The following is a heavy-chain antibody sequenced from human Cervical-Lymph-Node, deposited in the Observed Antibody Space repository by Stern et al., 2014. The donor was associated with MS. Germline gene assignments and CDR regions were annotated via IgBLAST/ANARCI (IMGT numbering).Heavy chain of an antibody. CDR1: GYSFTTSA. J-gene: IGHJ4*02. V-gene: IGHV1-3*04. Sequence: VQLVQSGAEVKKPGASVKVSCKASGYSFTTSAIHWLRQAPGQRPEWMGWINTGNGNTKYSEQFQGRVTITRDISATTAYMEVRGLRSDDTATYYCARGAICSGGTCYVFGLDSWGQGSLVIVSS. CDR3: ARGAICSGGTCYVFGLDS. D-gene: IGHD2-8*02. CDR2: INTGNGNT.